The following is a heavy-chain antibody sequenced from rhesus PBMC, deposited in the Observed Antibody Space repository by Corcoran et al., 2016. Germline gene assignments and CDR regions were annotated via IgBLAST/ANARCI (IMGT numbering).Heavy chain of an antibody. CDR3: AREPRIAAANDY. CDR2: ITYSGST. Sequence: QVQLQESGPGLVKPSETLSLTCAVSGGSISSGYYYWSWIRQPPGKGLEWIGYITYSGSTSYNPALKSRVTSSRDTSKNQFSLKLSSVTAADTAVYYCAREPRIAAANDYWGQGVLVTVSS. V-gene: IGHV4-122*02. CDR1: GGSISSGYYY. J-gene: IGHJ4*01. D-gene: IGHD6-43*01.